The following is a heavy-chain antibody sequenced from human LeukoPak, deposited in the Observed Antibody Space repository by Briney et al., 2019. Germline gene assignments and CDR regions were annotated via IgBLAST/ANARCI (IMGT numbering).Heavy chain of an antibody. D-gene: IGHD3-9*01. V-gene: IGHV4-59*01. CDR2: IYYSGST. CDR3: ARGHYDILTGYYEYAFDI. CDR1: GGSISSYY. J-gene: IGHJ3*02. Sequence: PSETLSLTCTVSGGSISSYYWSWIRQPPGKGLEWIGYIYYSGSTNYNPSLKSRVTISVDTSKNQFSLKLSSVTAADTAVYYCARGHYDILTGYYEYAFDIWGQGAMVTVSS.